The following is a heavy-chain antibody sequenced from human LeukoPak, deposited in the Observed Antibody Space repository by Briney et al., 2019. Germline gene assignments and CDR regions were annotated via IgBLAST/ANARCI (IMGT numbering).Heavy chain of an antibody. CDR2: IIPIFGTA. D-gene: IGHD5-24*01. V-gene: IGHV1-69*05. J-gene: IGHJ4*02. CDR3: ARELRDGYNFDY. Sequence: ASVKVSCKASGGTFSRYAISWVRQAPGQGLEWMGGIIPIFGTANYAQKFQGRVTITTDESTSTAYMELSSLRSEDTAVYYCARELRDGYNFDYWGQGTLVTVSS. CDR1: GGTFSRYA.